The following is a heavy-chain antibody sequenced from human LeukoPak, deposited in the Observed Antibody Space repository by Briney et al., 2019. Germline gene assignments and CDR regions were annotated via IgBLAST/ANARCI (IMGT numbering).Heavy chain of an antibody. CDR1: GFTFNDYY. CDR3: ATDGAGFDT. V-gene: IGHV3-11*01. CDR2: INIGGTNT. Sequence: GGSLRLSSAASGFTFNDYYMSWIRQAPGKGLEWLSYINIGGTNTHYADSVKGRFTISRDNAKKSLYLEMNNLRAEDTAVYYCATDGAGFDTWGQGVLVTVSS. J-gene: IGHJ5*02.